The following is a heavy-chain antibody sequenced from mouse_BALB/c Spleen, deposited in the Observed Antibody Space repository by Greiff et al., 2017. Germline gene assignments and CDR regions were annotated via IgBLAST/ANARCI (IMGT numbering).Heavy chain of an antibody. D-gene: IGHD2-10*02. CDR3: ARREYGTTGAMDY. V-gene: IGHV3-2*02. Sequence: EVKLVESGPGLVKPSQSLSLTCTVTGYSITSDYAWNWIRQFPGNKLEWMGYISYSGSTSYNPSLKSRISITRDTSKNQFFLQLNSVTTEDTATYYCARREYGTTGAMDYWGQGTSVTVSS. CDR1: GYSITSDYA. CDR2: ISYSGST. J-gene: IGHJ4*01.